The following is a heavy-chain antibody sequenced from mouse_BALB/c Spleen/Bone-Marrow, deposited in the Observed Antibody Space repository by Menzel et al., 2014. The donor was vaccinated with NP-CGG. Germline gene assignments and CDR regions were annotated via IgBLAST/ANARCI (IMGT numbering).Heavy chain of an antibody. D-gene: IGHD1-1*01. J-gene: IGHJ4*01. Sequence: VQLQQSGAELMEPGASVMISCKATGYTFSSYWIEWVKQRPGHGLEWIGEILPGSGNTNYNEKFKGKATFTADTSSNTAYMQLSSLTSEDSAVYYCAREDITTVVEMDYWGQGTSVTVSS. V-gene: IGHV1-9*01. CDR3: AREDITTVVEMDY. CDR2: ILPGSGNT. CDR1: GYTFSSYW.